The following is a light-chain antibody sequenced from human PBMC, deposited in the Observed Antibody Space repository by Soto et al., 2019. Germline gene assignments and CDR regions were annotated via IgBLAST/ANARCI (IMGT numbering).Light chain of an antibody. CDR3: SSYAGSTNLV. V-gene: IGLV2-8*01. J-gene: IGLJ2*01. CDR2: EVT. Sequence: QSALTQPPSASGSPGQSVTFSCTGTRSDVGGHNDVSWYQQHPGKAPKLIIYEVTKRPSGVPDRFSGSTSGNTASLTVSGLQAEDEADYYCSSYAGSTNLVFGGGTQLTVL. CDR1: RSDVGGHND.